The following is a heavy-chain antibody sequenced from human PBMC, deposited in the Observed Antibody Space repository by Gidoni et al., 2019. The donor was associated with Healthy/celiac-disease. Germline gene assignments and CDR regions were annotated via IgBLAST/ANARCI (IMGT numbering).Heavy chain of an antibody. CDR2: IIPIHGIA. V-gene: IGHV1-69*04. Sequence: QVQLVQSGAAVKKPGSSVQFSCKASGGTFSSYAISWVRQAPGQGLEWMGRIIPIHGIANDAQKVQGRVTSTADKSTSTAYMELSSLRSEDTAVYYCARISKLRAKNGGGAFDIWGQGTMVTVSS. D-gene: IGHD2-21*01. J-gene: IGHJ3*02. CDR1: GGTFSSYA. CDR3: ARISKLRAKNGGGAFDI.